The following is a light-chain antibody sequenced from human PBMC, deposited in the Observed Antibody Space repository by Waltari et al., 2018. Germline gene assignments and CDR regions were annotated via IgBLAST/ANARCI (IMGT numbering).Light chain of an antibody. J-gene: IGLJ3*02. CDR3: NSRDSSGNHLV. CDR1: SLRSYN. Sequence: SSELTQDPAVSVALGQTVRRTCQGDSLRSYNASWYQQKPGQAPVLVIYGKNNRPSGIPDRFSGSSSGNTASLTITGAQAEDEADYYCNSRDSSGNHLVFGGGTKLTVL. V-gene: IGLV3-19*01. CDR2: GKN.